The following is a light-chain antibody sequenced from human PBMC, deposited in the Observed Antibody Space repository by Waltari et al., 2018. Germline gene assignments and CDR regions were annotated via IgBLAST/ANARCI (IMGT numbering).Light chain of an antibody. CDR3: QQYYTPPFT. V-gene: IGKV4-1*01. CDR2: WAS. CDR1: QSVLYASVNKNH. Sequence: DIVMTQSPDSPAVPLGERARLNCKSSQSVLYASVNKNHLAWYQQKPGQPPKLLICWASTRESGVPDLFSGRGSEADFPLSISSLRAEYVAVYYCQQYYTPPFTFGPGTKVEIK. J-gene: IGKJ3*01.